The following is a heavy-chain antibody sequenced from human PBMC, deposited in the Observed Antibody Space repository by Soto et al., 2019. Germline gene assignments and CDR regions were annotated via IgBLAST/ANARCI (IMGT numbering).Heavy chain of an antibody. D-gene: IGHD3-22*01. CDR1: GYTFTGYY. V-gene: IGHV1-2*02. J-gene: IGHJ5*02. CDR3: ARVMIVPPRGPWFDR. Sequence: ASVKVSCKASGYTFTGYYMHWVRQAPGQGLEWMGWINPNSGGTNYAQKFQGRVTMTRDPPISTAYMELSRLRSDDTAVYYCARVMIVPPRGPWFDRWGQGTLATVSS. CDR2: INPNSGGT.